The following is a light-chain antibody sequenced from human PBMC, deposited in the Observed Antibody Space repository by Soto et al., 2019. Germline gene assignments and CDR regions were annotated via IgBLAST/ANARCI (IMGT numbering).Light chain of an antibody. CDR2: DAS. J-gene: IGKJ3*01. Sequence: GTLSVSPGERATLFCRASQSVRSSLAWYQQKPGQAPRLFIYDASTRATGIPARFSGSGSGTEFTLTISSLQSEHFAVYYCQLCNRQPETIAHGT. CDR3: QLCNRQPET. CDR1: QSVRSS. V-gene: IGKV3-15*01.